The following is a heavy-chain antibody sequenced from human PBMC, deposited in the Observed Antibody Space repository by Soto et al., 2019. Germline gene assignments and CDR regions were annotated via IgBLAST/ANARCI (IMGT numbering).Heavy chain of an antibody. D-gene: IGHD2-2*01. Sequence: SETLSLTCTVSGGSISSSSYYWGWIRQPPGKGLEWIGSIYYSGSTYYNPSLKSRVTISVDTSKNQFSLKLSSVTAADTAVYYCARQPYCSSTSCYPFSYWFDPWGRGTL. V-gene: IGHV4-39*01. CDR2: IYYSGST. CDR3: ARQPYCSSTSCYPFSYWFDP. J-gene: IGHJ5*02. CDR1: GGSISSSSYY.